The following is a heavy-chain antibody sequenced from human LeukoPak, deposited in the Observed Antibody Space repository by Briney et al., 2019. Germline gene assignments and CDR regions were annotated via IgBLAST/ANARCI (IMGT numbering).Heavy chain of an antibody. CDR3: ARTPYGSDALDY. V-gene: IGHV4-59*01. D-gene: IGHD3-10*01. Sequence: SETLSLTCTVSGGSISSYYWSWIRQPPGKGLEWIGYIYYSGSTNYNPSLKSRVTISVDTSKNQFSLKLSSVNAADTAVYYCARTPYGSDALDYWGQGTLVTVSS. J-gene: IGHJ4*02. CDR1: GGSISSYY. CDR2: IYYSGST.